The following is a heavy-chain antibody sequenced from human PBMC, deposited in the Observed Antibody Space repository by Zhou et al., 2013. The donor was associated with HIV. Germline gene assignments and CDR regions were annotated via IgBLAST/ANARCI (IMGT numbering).Heavy chain of an antibody. D-gene: IGHD3-22*01. CDR2: INTYNGHT. Sequence: QVQLVQSGAEVKKPGSSVKVSCKASGGTFSSYAISWVRQAPGQGLQWMGWINTYNGHTVYGHNFQGRVTMTTDTSTSTAYMDLRTLKSDDTAVYYCARDLAYDSSGFPRRSWFDPWGQGTLVTVSS. V-gene: IGHV1-18*01. CDR1: GGTFSSYA. J-gene: IGHJ5*02. CDR3: ARDLAYDSSGFPRRSWFDP.